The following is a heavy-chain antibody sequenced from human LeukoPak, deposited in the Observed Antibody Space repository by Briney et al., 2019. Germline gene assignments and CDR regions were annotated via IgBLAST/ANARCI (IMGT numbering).Heavy chain of an antibody. J-gene: IGHJ4*02. CDR3: ARKVAVAGRGPYDY. CDR1: GFTFSSYS. CDR2: ISTSSGTI. V-gene: IGHV3-48*02. D-gene: IGHD6-19*01. Sequence: SGGSLRLSCAASGFTFSSYSMNWVRQAPGKGLEWVSYISTSSGTIYYADSVKGRFTISRDNAKNSLYLQMNSLRDEDTAVYYCARKVAVAGRGPYDYWGQGTLVTVSS.